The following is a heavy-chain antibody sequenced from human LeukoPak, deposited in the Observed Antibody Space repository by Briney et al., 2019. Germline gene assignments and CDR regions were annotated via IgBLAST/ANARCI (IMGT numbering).Heavy chain of an antibody. CDR3: VKSVAVPGSPDF. CDR2: TSGSGGNT. Sequence: GGSLRLSCAASGFTFTNSAMTWVRQAPGKGLEWVSTTSGSGGNTYYAESVKGRFTISRDNSENTLDLQMNSLRAQDTAVYYCVKSVAVPGSPDFWGQGTLVTVSS. CDR1: GFTFTNSA. J-gene: IGHJ4*02. D-gene: IGHD6-19*01. V-gene: IGHV3-23*01.